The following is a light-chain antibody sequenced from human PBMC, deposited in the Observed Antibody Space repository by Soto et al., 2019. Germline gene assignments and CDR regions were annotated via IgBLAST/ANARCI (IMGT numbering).Light chain of an antibody. J-gene: IGKJ4*01. V-gene: IGKV1-9*01. Sequence: DIQLTQSPSFLSASVGDRVTITCRASQAINTYLAWYQLKPGKAPKLLIYAASTLQIEVPSRFSGSGSGTECTLTISSLQPEDYATYFCQQLITYPLTFGGGTKVEIK. CDR1: QAINTY. CDR2: AAS. CDR3: QQLITYPLT.